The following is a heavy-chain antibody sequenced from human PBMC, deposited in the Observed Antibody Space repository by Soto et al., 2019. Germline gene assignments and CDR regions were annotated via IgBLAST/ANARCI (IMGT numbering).Heavy chain of an antibody. J-gene: IGHJ4*02. D-gene: IGHD3-3*01. CDR2: IIPMFGAT. V-gene: IGHV1-69*13. CDR1: GDNFSSYS. Sequence: ASVKVSCKASGDNFSSYSINWVRQAPGQGPEWMGGIIPMFGATNYAQRFQGRVTITADESTTTVHMDLNSLTSEDTAVYYCARPTGYFDFWNGYPPFDFWGQGTLVTAPQ. CDR3: ARPTGYFDFWNGYPPFDF.